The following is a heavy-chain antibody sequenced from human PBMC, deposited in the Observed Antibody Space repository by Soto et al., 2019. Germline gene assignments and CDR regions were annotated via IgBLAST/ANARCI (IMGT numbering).Heavy chain of an antibody. CDR1: GFTFSSYA. Sequence: GGSLRLSCAASGFTFSSYAMSWVRQAPGKGLEWVSAISGSGGSTYYADSVKGRFTISRDNSKNTLYLQMNSLRAEDTAVYYCAREATYYDFWSGYYPYFDYWGQGTLVTVSS. J-gene: IGHJ4*02. D-gene: IGHD3-3*01. V-gene: IGHV3-23*01. CDR2: ISGSGGST. CDR3: AREATYYDFWSGYYPYFDY.